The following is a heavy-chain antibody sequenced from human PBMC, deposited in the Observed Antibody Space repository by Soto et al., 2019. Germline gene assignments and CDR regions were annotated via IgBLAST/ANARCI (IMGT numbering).Heavy chain of an antibody. CDR3: ARGDSTVSSVFDY. J-gene: IGHJ4*02. V-gene: IGHV4-31*03. Sequence: QVQLQESGPGLVKPSQTLSLTCTVSGGPFSGGGYYWSWVRQAPGKGLEWMGYILHNGDTSYNPSLKSRITISKDTSKRQFSLNLSSVTAADTAVYYCARGDSTVSSVFDYWGQGMVVTGSS. CDR1: GGPFSGGGYY. D-gene: IGHD4-17*01. CDR2: ILHNGDT.